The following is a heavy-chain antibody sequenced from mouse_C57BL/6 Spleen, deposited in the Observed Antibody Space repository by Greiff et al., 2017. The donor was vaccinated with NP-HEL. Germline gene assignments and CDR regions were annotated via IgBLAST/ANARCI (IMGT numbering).Heavy chain of an antibody. J-gene: IGHJ4*01. V-gene: IGHV1-81*01. Sequence: VKLQESGAELARPGASVKLSCKASGYTFTSYGISWVKQRTGQGLEWIGEIYPRSGNTYYNEKFKGKATLTADKSSSTAYMELRSLTSEDSAVYFCARKGDYAMDYWGQGTSVTVSS. CDR1: GYTFTSYG. CDR3: ARKGDYAMDY. CDR2: IYPRSGNT.